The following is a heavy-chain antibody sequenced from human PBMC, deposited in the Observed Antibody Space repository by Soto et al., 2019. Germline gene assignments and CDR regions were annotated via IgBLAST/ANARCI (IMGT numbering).Heavy chain of an antibody. V-gene: IGHV3-21*01. J-gene: IGHJ4*02. CDR2: ISSTTNYI. CDR3: ARESEDLTSNFDY. CDR1: GFTFTRYS. Sequence: LRLSCAASGFTFTRYSMNWVRQAPGKGLEWVSSISSTTNYIYYADSMKGRFTVSRDNAKNSAYLEMNSPSAEDTAVYYCARESEDLTSNFDYWGQGTLVTVSS.